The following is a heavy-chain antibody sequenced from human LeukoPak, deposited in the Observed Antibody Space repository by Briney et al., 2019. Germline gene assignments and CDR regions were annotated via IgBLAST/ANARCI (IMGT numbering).Heavy chain of an antibody. V-gene: IGHV4-59*12. Sequence: PSETLSLTCTVSGGSISSYYWSWIRQPPGKGLEWIGYIYYSGSTNYNPSLKSRVTISVDTSKNQFSLKLSSETAADTAVYYCARGQGYSSSWFYFDYWGQGTLVTVSS. J-gene: IGHJ4*02. CDR2: IYYSGST. D-gene: IGHD6-13*01. CDR1: GGSISSYY. CDR3: ARGQGYSSSWFYFDY.